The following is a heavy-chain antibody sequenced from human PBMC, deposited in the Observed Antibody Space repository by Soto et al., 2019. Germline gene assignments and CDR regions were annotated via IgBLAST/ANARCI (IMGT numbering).Heavy chain of an antibody. CDR1: GYTFTSYA. D-gene: IGHD2-2*01. CDR3: ARVSGCSSTSCYLAYGMDV. Sequence: ASVKVSCKASGYTFTSYAMHWVRQAPGQRLEWMGWINAGNGNTKYSQKFQGRVTITRDTSASTAYMELSSLRSEDTAVYYCARVSGCSSTSCYLAYGMDVWGQGTTVTVSS. CDR2: INAGNGNT. J-gene: IGHJ6*02. V-gene: IGHV1-3*01.